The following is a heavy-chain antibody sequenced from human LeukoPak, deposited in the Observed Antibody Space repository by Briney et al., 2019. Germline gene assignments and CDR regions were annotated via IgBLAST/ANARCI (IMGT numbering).Heavy chain of an antibody. CDR2: INSDGSST. CDR3: AKDTGVRYYGSGSYYN. D-gene: IGHD3-10*01. Sequence: GGSLRLSCAASGFTFSSYWMHWVRQAPGKGLVWVSRINSDGSSTSYADSVKGRFTISRDNAKNTLYLQMNSLRAEDTAVYYCAKDTGVRYYGSGSYYNWGQGTLVTVSS. J-gene: IGHJ4*02. CDR1: GFTFSSYW. V-gene: IGHV3-74*01.